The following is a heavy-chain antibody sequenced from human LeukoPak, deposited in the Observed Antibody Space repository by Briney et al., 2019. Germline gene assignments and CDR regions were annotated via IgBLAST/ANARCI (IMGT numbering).Heavy chain of an antibody. V-gene: IGHV3-7*01. Sequence: PGGSLRLSCAASGFTFSSYWMSWVRQAPGKGLEWVADIRQDGSEKYYVDSVKGRFTISRDNAKNSLYLQMNSLRAEDTAVYYCARDRLLWFGETNWFDPWGQGTLVTVSS. CDR3: ARDRLLWFGETNWFDP. CDR1: GFTFSSYW. J-gene: IGHJ5*02. D-gene: IGHD3-10*01. CDR2: IRQDGSEK.